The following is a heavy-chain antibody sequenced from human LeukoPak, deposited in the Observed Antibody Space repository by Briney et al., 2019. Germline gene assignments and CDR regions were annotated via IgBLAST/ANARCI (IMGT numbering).Heavy chain of an antibody. J-gene: IGHJ4*02. CDR2: ISGSGGVT. D-gene: IGHD6-19*01. CDR3: AKDYQGKVVAGTAELDY. V-gene: IGHV3-23*01. Sequence: GGSLRLSCAASGITFNNYAMSWVRQAPGKGLEWVSDISGSGGVTHYADSVKGRFTISRDNSKNTLYLQMNSLRAEDTAVYYCAKDYQGKVVAGTAELDYWGQGTLVTVSS. CDR1: GITFNNYA.